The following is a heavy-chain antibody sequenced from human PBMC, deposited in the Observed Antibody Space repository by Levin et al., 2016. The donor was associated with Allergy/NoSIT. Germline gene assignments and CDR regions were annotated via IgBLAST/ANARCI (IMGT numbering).Heavy chain of an antibody. V-gene: IGHV4-31*11. CDR3: AREGGHGSSLYDYMDV. CDR2: IEYSGNT. D-gene: IGHD3-10*01. Sequence: SETLSLTCAVSGVSINSGVSYWTWIRQRPKKGLEWVGSIEYSGNTYYSPSLRSRLSISLGASYNQFSLRLRSVTAADTAIYYCAREGGHGSSLYDYMDVWGKGTTVTVSS. CDR1: GVSINSGVSY. J-gene: IGHJ6*03.